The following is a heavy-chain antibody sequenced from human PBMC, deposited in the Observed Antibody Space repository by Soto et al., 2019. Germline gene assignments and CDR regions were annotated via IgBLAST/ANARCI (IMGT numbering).Heavy chain of an antibody. V-gene: IGHV3-7*03. CDR1: GFTFSTYW. CDR3: AGWGGHDYNY. CDR2: INPDGDVG. J-gene: IGHJ4*02. Sequence: EVQLLGSGGGLVQPGGSLRLSCVGSGFTFSTYWMNWVRQAPGMGLEWVANINPDGDVGMYVDSVTGRFTTSRDNARNSLYLQMNSLRVDDTAVYFCAGWGGHDYNYWGQGIQVIVSS. D-gene: IGHD3-16*01.